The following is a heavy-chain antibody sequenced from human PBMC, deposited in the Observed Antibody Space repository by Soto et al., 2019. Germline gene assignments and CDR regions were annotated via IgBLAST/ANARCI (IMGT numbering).Heavy chain of an antibody. CDR3: ARERYVASRHSHFDS. Sequence: ASVKVSCKASGYRFSTYGLNWLRQAPGQGLEWLGWTNTNNDDRNYAQKFRGRVTFTTDTSTNTAFMELRSLISDDTAVYFCARERYVASRHSHFDSWGQGTQVTVSS. CDR2: TNTNNDDR. CDR1: GYRFSTYG. V-gene: IGHV1-18*04. D-gene: IGHD6-6*01. J-gene: IGHJ4*02.